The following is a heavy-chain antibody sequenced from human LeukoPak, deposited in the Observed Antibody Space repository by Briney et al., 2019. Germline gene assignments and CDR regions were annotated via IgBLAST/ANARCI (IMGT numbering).Heavy chain of an antibody. V-gene: IGHV3-30*03. D-gene: IGHD3-22*01. CDR2: ISYDGSNK. CDR3: ASPYYYDSSGPEHAFDI. Sequence: PGGSLRLSCAASGFTFSNAWMNWVRQAPGKGLEWVAVISYDGSNKYYADSVKGRFTISRDNSKNTLYLQMNSLRAEDTAVYYCASPYYYDSSGPEHAFDIWGQGTMVTVSS. CDR1: GFTFSNAW. J-gene: IGHJ3*02.